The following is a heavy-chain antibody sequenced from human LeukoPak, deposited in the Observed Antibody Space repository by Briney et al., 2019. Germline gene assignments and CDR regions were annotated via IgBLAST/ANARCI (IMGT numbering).Heavy chain of an antibody. V-gene: IGHV3-23*01. J-gene: IGHJ4*02. D-gene: IGHD1-1*01. CDR1: GFTFSSYA. CDR3: ARVWRGNYYDY. CDR2: ISGSGGST. Sequence: GSLRLSCVASGFTFSSYAMSWVRQAPGKGLEWVSAISGSGGSTYYADSVKGRFTISRDNSKNTLYLQMNSLRAEDTAIYYCARVWRGNYYDYWGQGTLVTVSS.